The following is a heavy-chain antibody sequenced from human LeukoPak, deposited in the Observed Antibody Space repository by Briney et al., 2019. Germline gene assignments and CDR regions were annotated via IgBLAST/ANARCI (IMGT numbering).Heavy chain of an antibody. Sequence: GGSLRLSCAASGFTFSSYSMNWVRQAPGKGLEWVSYISSSSSTIYYADSVKGRFTISRDNAKNSLYLQMNSLRAEDTAVYYCARDRAEILRYFDWPHDAFDIWGQGTMVTVSS. CDR1: GFTFSSYS. V-gene: IGHV3-48*01. D-gene: IGHD3-9*01. J-gene: IGHJ3*02. CDR2: ISSSSSTI. CDR3: ARDRAEILRYFDWPHDAFDI.